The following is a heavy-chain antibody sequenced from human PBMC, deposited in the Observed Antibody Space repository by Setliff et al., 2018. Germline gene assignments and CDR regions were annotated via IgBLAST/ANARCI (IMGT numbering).Heavy chain of an antibody. CDR3: AAIGLDTAMITGVLFDF. V-gene: IGHV1-3*01. Sequence: GASVKVSCKASGYTFTSYAMHWVRQAPGQRLEWMGWINAGNGNTKYSQKFQGRVTITRDTSASTAYMGLSSLRSEDTAVYYCAAIGLDTAMITGVLFDFWGQGTLVTVSS. CDR1: GYTFTSYA. CDR2: INAGNGNT. J-gene: IGHJ4*02. D-gene: IGHD5-18*01.